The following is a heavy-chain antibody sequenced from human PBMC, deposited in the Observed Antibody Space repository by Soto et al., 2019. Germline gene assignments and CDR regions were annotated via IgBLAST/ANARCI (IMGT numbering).Heavy chain of an antibody. Sequence: QITLKESGPTLVKPTQTLTLTCTFSAFSLRTRGVGVGWIRQPPGKALEWLALIYWDDDKGYNPSLKSRLTITKNTSRNQVVLTMTNMDPVDTGTYYCAHGDGSYYDSSGRREFDPWGQGTLVTVSS. D-gene: IGHD3-22*01. CDR2: IYWDDDK. CDR3: AHGDGSYYDSSGRREFDP. V-gene: IGHV2-5*02. CDR1: AFSLRTRGVG. J-gene: IGHJ5*02.